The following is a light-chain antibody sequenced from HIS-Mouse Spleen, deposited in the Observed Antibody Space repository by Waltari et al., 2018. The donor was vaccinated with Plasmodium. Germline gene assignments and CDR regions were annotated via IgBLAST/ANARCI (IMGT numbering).Light chain of an antibody. CDR1: QSVSSN. V-gene: IGKV3-15*01. Sequence: EIVMTQSPATLSVSPGERATLSCRASQSVSSNLAWYQKKPGQAPRLLIYGASTRATGIPARFSGSGSGTEFTLTISSLQSEDFAVYYCQQYNNWSFTLGPGTKVDI. J-gene: IGKJ3*01. CDR3: QQYNNWSFT. CDR2: GAS.